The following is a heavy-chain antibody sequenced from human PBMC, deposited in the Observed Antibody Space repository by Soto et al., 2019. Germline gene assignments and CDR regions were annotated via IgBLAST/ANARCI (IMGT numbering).Heavy chain of an antibody. CDR3: ARSPNYGGNSEYFDY. V-gene: IGHV4-31*03. J-gene: IGHJ4*02. CDR1: CGSISSGGYY. Sequence: SETLSLTCTVSCGSISSGGYYWSWIRQHPGKGLEWIGYIYYSGSTYYNPSLKSRVTISVDTSKNQFSLKLSSVTAADTAVYYCARSPNYGGNSEYFDYWGQGTLVTVSS. D-gene: IGHD4-17*01. CDR2: IYYSGST.